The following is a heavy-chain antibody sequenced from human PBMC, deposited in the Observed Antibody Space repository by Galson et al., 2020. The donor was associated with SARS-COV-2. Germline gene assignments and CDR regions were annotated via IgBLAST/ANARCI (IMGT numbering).Heavy chain of an antibody. CDR2: IHPADSDT. CDR3: TRPRGSYGGNYIDY. V-gene: IGHV5-51*01. J-gene: IGHJ4*02. D-gene: IGHD1-26*01. CDR1: GYSFSSYW. Sequence: GESLKNSCKGSGYSFSSYWIGWVRQMPGKGLEWKGIIHPADSDTRYSPSFQGQVTITVDKSINTAYLQRSSLKASDTAMFYGTRPRGSYGGNYIDYWGQGTLVTVSS.